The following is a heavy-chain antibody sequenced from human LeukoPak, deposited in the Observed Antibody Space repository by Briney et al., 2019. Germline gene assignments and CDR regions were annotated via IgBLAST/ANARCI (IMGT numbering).Heavy chain of an antibody. V-gene: IGHV1-69*01. CDR2: IIPIFGTA. J-gene: IGHJ3*02. Sequence: SVKVSCMASGGTFSSYAISWVRQAPGQGLEWMGGIIPIFGTANYAQKFQGGVTITADESTSTAYMELSSLRSEDTAVYYCTVPAAHYDAFDIWGQGTMVTVSS. D-gene: IGHD2-2*01. CDR3: TVPAAHYDAFDI. CDR1: GGTFSSYA.